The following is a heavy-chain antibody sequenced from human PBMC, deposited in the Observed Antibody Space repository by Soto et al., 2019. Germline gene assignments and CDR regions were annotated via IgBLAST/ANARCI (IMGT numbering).Heavy chain of an antibody. D-gene: IGHD6-25*01. CDR3: AIENRDSSGWYFDY. V-gene: IGHV4-59*01. Sequence: SETLSLTCTVSGGSINTYYWSWIRQPPGKGLEWIGYIYSNGATNYNPSLKSRVTISVATSKNQFSLKLSSVTAADTAVYYCAIENRDSSGWYFDYWGQGTLVTVSS. CDR1: GGSINTYY. CDR2: IYSNGAT. J-gene: IGHJ4*02.